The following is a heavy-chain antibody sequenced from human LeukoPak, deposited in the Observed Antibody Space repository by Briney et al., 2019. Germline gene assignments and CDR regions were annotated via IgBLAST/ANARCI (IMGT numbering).Heavy chain of an antibody. D-gene: IGHD3/OR15-3a*01. CDR1: GVSISSSNSY. Sequence: PSETLSLTCTVSGVSISSSNSYWGWIRQPPGKGLEWIGSIYYSGNTYYSASLKSQVSTSIDTSKNQFSLKLTSVTAADTAVYYCARQTGSGLFILPGGQGTLVTVSS. V-gene: IGHV4-39*01. CDR2: IYYSGNT. CDR3: ARQTGSGLFILP. J-gene: IGHJ4*02.